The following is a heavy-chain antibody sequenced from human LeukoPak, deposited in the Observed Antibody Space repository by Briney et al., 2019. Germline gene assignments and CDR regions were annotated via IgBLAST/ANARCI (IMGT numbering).Heavy chain of an antibody. CDR3: ARGTMTTVTYYFDY. J-gene: IGHJ4*02. V-gene: IGHV4-39*01. Sequence: SETLSLTCTVSGGSISSDSYYWGWIRQPPGKGLEWIGSIHYSGSTYYSPSLKSRLTISVDTSKNQFSLKLSSVTAADTAVYYCARGTMTTVTYYFDYWGQGTLVTVSS. CDR2: IHYSGST. CDR1: GGSISSDSYY. D-gene: IGHD4-17*01.